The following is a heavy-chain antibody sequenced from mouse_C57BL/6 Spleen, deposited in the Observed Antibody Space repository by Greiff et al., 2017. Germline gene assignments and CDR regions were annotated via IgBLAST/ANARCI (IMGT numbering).Heavy chain of an antibody. V-gene: IGHV5-9*01. J-gene: IGHJ1*03. CDR2: ISGGGGNT. CDR3: ARHIRGYFDV. CDR1: GFTFSSYT. D-gene: IGHD1-1*01. Sequence: EVLLVESGGGLVKPGGSLKLSCAASGFTFSSYTMSWVRPTPGKRLEWVATISGGGGNTYYPDSVKGRFTISRDNAKNTLYRQMSSLRSEDTALYYCARHIRGYFDVWGTGTAVTVSS.